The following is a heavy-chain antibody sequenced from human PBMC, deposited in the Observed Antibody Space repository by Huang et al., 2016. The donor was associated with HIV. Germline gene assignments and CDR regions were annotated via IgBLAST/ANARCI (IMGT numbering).Heavy chain of an antibody. V-gene: IGHV4-34*02. Sequence: QVQLQQWGTGLLKPSETLSLTCAVYGGSFSGHLWGGVRQPPGKGLEWIGEVNHGGGANYNPSLKSRVIISVDTSKNQFSLKVTSVTAADTAVYFCARNPNTGWSYFDYWGQGTLVTVSS. CDR1: GGSFSGHL. J-gene: IGHJ4*02. CDR3: ARNPNTGWSYFDY. D-gene: IGHD6-19*01. CDR2: VNHGGGA.